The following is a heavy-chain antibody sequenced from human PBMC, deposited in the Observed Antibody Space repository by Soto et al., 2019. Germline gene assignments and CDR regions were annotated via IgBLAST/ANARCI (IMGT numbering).Heavy chain of an antibody. CDR1: GFTFSSYW. CDR2: INNDESST. Sequence: EVQLVESGGGLVQPGGSLRLSCAASGFTFSSYWKYWVRQVPGKGLVWVSRINNDESSTSYADSVKGRFTISRDNAKNTLYLQMNSLRAEDTAVYYCAREAAAGTFDYWGQGTLVTVSS. D-gene: IGHD6-13*01. J-gene: IGHJ4*02. V-gene: IGHV3-74*01. CDR3: AREAAAGTFDY.